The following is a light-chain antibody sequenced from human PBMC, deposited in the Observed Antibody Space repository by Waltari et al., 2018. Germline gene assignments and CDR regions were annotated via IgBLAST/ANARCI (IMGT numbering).Light chain of an antibody. Sequence: QSALTQPASVSGSPGQSITISCTGTSSDVGFYDFVSWFQQHPGKPPKVMIYKVNNRPSGVSNRFSGSKSANPASLTISGLQAEDEADYYCSSYTRRSYWVFGGGTQLTVL. V-gene: IGLV2-14*01. J-gene: IGLJ3*02. CDR2: KVN. CDR3: SSYTRRSYWV. CDR1: SSDVGFYDF.